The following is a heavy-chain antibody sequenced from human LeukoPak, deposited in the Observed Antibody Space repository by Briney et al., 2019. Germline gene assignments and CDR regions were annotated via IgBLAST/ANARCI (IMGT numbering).Heavy chain of an antibody. Sequence: SGTLSLTCAVSGGSLSSSNWWSWGRPPPGKGVEGIGEIYHGGNTNYNPFLKSRVTISVDKSKNQFSLKLSSVTAADTAVYYCAISTAWRYYFDYWGQGTLVTVSS. CDR2: IYHGGNT. CDR3: AISTAWRYYFDY. V-gene: IGHV4-4*02. D-gene: IGHD5-18*01. J-gene: IGHJ4*02. CDR1: GGSLSSSNW.